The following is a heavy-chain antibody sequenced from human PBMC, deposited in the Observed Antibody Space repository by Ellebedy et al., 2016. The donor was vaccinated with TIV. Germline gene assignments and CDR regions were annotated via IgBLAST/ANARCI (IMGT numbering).Heavy chain of an antibody. CDR2: ISYDGSNK. CDR3: ARKYIYGFD. J-gene: IGHJ4*02. D-gene: IGHD5-18*01. Sequence: GESLKISCVASGFTFSSYGMHWVRQAPGKGLEWVAVISYDGSNKYYADSVKGRFTISRDNSKNTLYLQMNSLRVEDTAVYYCARKYIYGFDWGQGTLVTVSS. V-gene: IGHV3-30*03. CDR1: GFTFSSYG.